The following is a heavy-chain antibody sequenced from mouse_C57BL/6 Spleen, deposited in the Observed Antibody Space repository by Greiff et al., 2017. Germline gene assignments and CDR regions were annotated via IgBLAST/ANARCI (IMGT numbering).Heavy chain of an antibody. CDR1: GFSLTSYG. J-gene: IGHJ4*01. CDR2: IWSGGST. CDR3: LGRGGYYAMDY. V-gene: IGHV2-2*01. D-gene: IGHD4-1*01. Sequence: VKLVESGPGLVQPSQSLSITCTVSGFSLTSYGVHWVRQSTGKGLEWLGVIWSGGSTDYNAAFISRLSISKDNSKSQVFFKMNSLQADDTAIYYCLGRGGYYAMDYWGQGTSVTVSS.